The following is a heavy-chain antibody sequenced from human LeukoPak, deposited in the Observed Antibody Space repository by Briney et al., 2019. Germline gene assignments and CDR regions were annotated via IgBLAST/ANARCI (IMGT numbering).Heavy chain of an antibody. CDR2: IWHDGSNK. Sequence: PGGSLRLSCAASGFTFGSYGLDWVRQAPGKGLEWVAVIWHDGSNKIYADSVKGRFTISRDNSKNTLYLHLNSIRGEDTAVYYCARDQRGAWFDPWGQGTLVTVSS. CDR3: ARDQRGAWFDP. CDR1: GFTFGSYG. V-gene: IGHV3-33*01. J-gene: IGHJ5*02. D-gene: IGHD6-25*01.